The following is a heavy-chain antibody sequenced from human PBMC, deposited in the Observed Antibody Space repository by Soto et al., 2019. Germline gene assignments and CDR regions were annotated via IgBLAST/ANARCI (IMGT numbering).Heavy chain of an antibody. CDR2: IKRKTDGETT. Sequence: EVQLVQSGGGLVKPGGSLRLSCAASGFTLSNAWMSWVRQAPGKGLEWVGRIKRKTDGETTDYAAPVKDRFTISRDDSKNTMYLQMNSLKTEDTAVYYCTTDKGIDASGSYPHFACWGHGSLVTVSS. V-gene: IGHV3-15*01. J-gene: IGHJ4*01. CDR3: TTDKGIDASGSYPHFAC. D-gene: IGHD3-10*01. CDR1: GFTLSNAW.